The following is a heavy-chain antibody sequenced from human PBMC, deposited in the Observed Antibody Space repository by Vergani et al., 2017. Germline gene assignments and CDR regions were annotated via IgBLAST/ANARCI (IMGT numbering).Heavy chain of an antibody. CDR2: ISSSGSTI. CDR3: ARERIAVAGLFDY. Sequence: EVQLVESGGGLVQPGGSLRLSCAASGFTFSSYEMNWVRQAPGKGLEWVSYISSSGSTIYYADSVKGRFTISRDTAKNSLYLQMNSLRAEDTAVYYCARERIAVAGLFDYWGQGTLVTVSS. D-gene: IGHD6-19*01. J-gene: IGHJ4*02. CDR1: GFTFSSYE. V-gene: IGHV3-48*03.